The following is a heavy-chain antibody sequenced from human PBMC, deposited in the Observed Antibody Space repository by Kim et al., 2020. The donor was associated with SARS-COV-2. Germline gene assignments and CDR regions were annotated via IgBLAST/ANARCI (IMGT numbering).Heavy chain of an antibody. V-gene: IGHV3-33*01. J-gene: IGHJ5*02. CDR2: IWYDGSNT. D-gene: IGHD3-16*01. Sequence: GGSLRLSCVGSGFTFYNYGMHWVRQAPGKGLEWVAFIWYDGSNTYYGDAVKGRFTISRDNSKNTLYLQMNSLRADDTAVYYCARGPGDRTICPDHWGQGTLVTVSS. CDR1: GFTFYNYG. CDR3: ARGPGDRTICPDH.